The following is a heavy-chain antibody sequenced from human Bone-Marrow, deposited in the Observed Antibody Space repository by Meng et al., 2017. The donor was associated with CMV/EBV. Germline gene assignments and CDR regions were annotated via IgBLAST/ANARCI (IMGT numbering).Heavy chain of an antibody. J-gene: IGHJ6*02. D-gene: IGHD6-6*01. Sequence: ASVKVSCKASGYTFTGYYMHWVRQAPGQGLEWMGWINPNSGGTNYAQKFQGRVTMTRDTSISTAYMELSRLRSDDTAVYYCASAVIAARPEIRGMDVWGQGTTVTVSS. CDR2: INPNSGGT. V-gene: IGHV1-2*02. CDR3: ASAVIAARPEIRGMDV. CDR1: GYTFTGYY.